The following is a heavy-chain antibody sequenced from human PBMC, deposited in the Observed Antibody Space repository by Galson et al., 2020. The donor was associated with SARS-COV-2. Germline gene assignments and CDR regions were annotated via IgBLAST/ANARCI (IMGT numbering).Heavy chain of an antibody. D-gene: IGHD3-16*01. CDR1: GGSFSGYS. J-gene: IGHJ6*03. CDR3: ARGRQGVVPSPVLGLGPFYSYYYMDV. Sequence: SQTLSLTCAVYGGSFSGYSWTWIRQAPGKGLEWIGEITSGGDTKYSPSVSSRLTLSIDTSKNQFSLKLTSVSAADTALYFCARGRQGVVPSPVLGLGPFYSYYYMDVWGKGTTVTVSS. CDR2: ITSGGDT. V-gene: IGHV4-34*01.